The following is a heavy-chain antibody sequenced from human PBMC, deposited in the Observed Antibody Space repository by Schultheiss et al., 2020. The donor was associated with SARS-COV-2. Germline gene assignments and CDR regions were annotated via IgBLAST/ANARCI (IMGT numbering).Heavy chain of an antibody. CDR3: ARAIPMIGGQGLAFDI. V-gene: IGHV1-69*06. D-gene: IGHD3-22*01. J-gene: IGHJ3*02. Sequence: SVKVSCKASGGTFSSYAISWVRQAPGQGLEWMGGIIPIFGTANYAQKFQGRVTITADKSTSTAYMELSSLRAEDTAVYYCARAIPMIGGQGLAFDIWGQGTMVTVSS. CDR2: IIPIFGTA. CDR1: GGTFSSYA.